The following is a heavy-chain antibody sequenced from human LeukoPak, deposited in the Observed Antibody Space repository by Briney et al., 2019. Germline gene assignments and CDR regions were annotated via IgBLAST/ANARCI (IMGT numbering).Heavy chain of an antibody. J-gene: IGHJ4*02. CDR3: ARTLSMITFGGVIGY. Sequence: PSETLSLTCAVYGGSFSGYYWSWIRQPPGKGLEWIGEINHSGSTNYNPSLKSRVTISVDTSKNQFSLKLSSVTAADTAVYYCARTLSMITFGGVIGYWGQGTLVTVSS. V-gene: IGHV4-34*01. D-gene: IGHD3-16*01. CDR1: GGSFSGYY. CDR2: INHSGST.